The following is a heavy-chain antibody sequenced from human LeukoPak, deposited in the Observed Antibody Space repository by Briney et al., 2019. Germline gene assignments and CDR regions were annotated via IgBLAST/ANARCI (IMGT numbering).Heavy chain of an antibody. CDR2: ISYDGGNK. J-gene: IGHJ4*02. CDR3: ATYSFDRGYYFDY. D-gene: IGHD3-22*01. V-gene: IGHV3-30*03. CDR1: GFTFSSYA. Sequence: GRSLRLSCAASGFTFSSYAMHWVRQAPGKGLEWVAVISYDGGNKYYADSVKGRFTISRDNAKNSLYLQMNSLRAEDTALYYCATYSFDRGYYFDYWGQGTLVTVSS.